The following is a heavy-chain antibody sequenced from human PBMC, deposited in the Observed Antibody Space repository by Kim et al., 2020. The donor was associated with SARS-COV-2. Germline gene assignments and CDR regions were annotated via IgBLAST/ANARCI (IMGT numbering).Heavy chain of an antibody. J-gene: IGHJ5*01. V-gene: IGHV4-39*01. CDR2: IDYSGTT. CDR3: ARLIKTGTSQRRADA. D-gene: IGHD1-7*01. CDR1: GGSINSGSYY. Sequence: SETLSLTCTVSGGSINSGSYYWGWIRQPPGEGLRWIGSIDYSGTTYYNPSLKSRVTISVDTSKNQFSLNLSSVTAADTAVYYCARLIKTGTSQRRADAWG.